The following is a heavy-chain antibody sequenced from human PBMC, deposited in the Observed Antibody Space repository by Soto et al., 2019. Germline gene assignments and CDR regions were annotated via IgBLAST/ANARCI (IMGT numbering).Heavy chain of an antibody. V-gene: IGHV3-73*01. CDR3: IPYYIYYDSSGYPRRGFDY. CDR1: GFTFSGSA. Sequence: PGGSLRLSCAASGFTFSGSAMHWVRQASGKGLEWVGRIRSKANSYATAYAASVKGRFTIPRDDSKNTAYLQMNSLKTEDTAVYYCIPYYIYYDSSGYPRRGFDYWGQGTLVTVSS. D-gene: IGHD3-22*01. J-gene: IGHJ4*02. CDR2: IRSKANSYAT.